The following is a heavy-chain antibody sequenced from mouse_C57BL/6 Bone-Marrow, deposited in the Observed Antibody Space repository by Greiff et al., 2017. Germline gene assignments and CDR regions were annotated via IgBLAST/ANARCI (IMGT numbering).Heavy chain of an antibody. D-gene: IGHD2-1*01. CDR1: GYAFTNYL. CDR2: INPGSGGT. Sequence: QVQLKQSGAELVRPGTSVKVSCKASGYAFTNYLIEWVKQRPGQGLEWIGVINPGSGGTNYNEKFKGKATLTADKSSSTAYMQLSILTAEDSAVYFCASRNGNYVDYCPQSTTLPVSS. CDR3: ASRNGNYVDY. V-gene: IGHV1-54*01. J-gene: IGHJ2*01.